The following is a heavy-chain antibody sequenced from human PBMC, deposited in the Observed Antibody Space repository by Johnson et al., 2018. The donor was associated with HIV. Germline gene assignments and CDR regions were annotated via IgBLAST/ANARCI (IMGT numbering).Heavy chain of an antibody. CDR1: GFTFSDYY. Sequence: QVQLVESGGGLVKPGGPLRLSCAASGFTFSDYYMSWIRQAPGKGLEWVSYISSSGNTIYYADSVKGRFTISRDNAKNSLYLQMNSLRAEDTALYYCARDRGAIAAAVNDAFDIWGQGTMVTVSS. D-gene: IGHD6-13*01. V-gene: IGHV3-11*01. J-gene: IGHJ3*02. CDR2: ISSSGNTI. CDR3: ARDRGAIAAAVNDAFDI.